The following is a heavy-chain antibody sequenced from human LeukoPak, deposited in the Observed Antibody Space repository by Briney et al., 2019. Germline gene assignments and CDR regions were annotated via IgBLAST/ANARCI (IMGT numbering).Heavy chain of an antibody. V-gene: IGHV3-30-3*01. D-gene: IGHD3-22*01. Sequence: SGGSLRLSCTASGFTFSSYAMHWVRQAPGKGLEWVAVISYDGSNKYYADSVKGRFTISRDNSKNTLYLQMNSLRAEDTAVYYCAREGYYDSSGYYLAYYFGYWGQGTLVTVSS. J-gene: IGHJ4*02. CDR3: AREGYYDSSGYYLAYYFGY. CDR1: GFTFSSYA. CDR2: ISYDGSNK.